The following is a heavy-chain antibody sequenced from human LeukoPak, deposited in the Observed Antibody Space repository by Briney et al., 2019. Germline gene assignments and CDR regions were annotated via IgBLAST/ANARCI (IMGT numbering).Heavy chain of an antibody. D-gene: IGHD3-22*01. CDR2: ISGSGDT. Sequence: GGSLRLSCAASGFTFSSYAMSWVRQAPGKGLEWVSRISGSGDTYYADSVKGRFTISRDNSKNTLYLQMSTLRGDDTAVYYCAKHLVKNFYDNSGYLGAFDIWGRGTMVTVSS. CDR3: AKHLVKNFYDNSGYLGAFDI. CDR1: GFTFSSYA. V-gene: IGHV3-23*01. J-gene: IGHJ3*02.